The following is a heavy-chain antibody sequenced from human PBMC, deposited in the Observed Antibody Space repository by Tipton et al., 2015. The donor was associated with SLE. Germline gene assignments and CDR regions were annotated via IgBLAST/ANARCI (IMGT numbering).Heavy chain of an antibody. CDR2: INHSGST. Sequence: TLSLTCAVYGGSFSGYYWSSIRQPPGKGLEWIGEINHSGSTNYNPSLKSRVTISVDTSKNQFSLKLSSVTAADTAVYYCARVPYYYGSGSSNWFDPWGQGTLVTVSS. CDR3: ARVPYYYGSGSSNWFDP. J-gene: IGHJ5*02. CDR1: GGSFSGYY. D-gene: IGHD3-10*01. V-gene: IGHV4-34*01.